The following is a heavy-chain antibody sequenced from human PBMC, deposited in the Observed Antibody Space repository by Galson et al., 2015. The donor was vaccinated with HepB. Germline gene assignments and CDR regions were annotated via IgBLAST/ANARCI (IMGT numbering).Heavy chain of an antibody. CDR1: GFTFSSYA. CDR2: ISYDGSNK. D-gene: IGHD6-19*01. CDR3: ARDYSIAVAGTYYYYGMDV. Sequence: SLRLSCAASGFTFSSYAMHWVRQAPGKGLEWVAVISYDGSNKYYADSVKGRFTISRDNSKNTLYLQMNSLRAEDTAVYYCARDYSIAVAGTYYYYGMDVSGQGTTVTVSS. J-gene: IGHJ6*02. V-gene: IGHV3-30*04.